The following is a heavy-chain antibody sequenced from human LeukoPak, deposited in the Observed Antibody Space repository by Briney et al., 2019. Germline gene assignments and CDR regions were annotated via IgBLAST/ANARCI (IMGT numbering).Heavy chain of an antibody. CDR2: IYYSGST. CDR3: ARVHGDTLVAFGY. V-gene: IGHV4-39*07. Sequence: PSETLSLTCTVSGGSISSSSYYWGWIRQPPGKGLEWIGSIYYSGSTYYNPSLKSRVTISVDTSKNQFSLKLSSVTAADTAVYYCARVHGDTLVAFGYWGQGTLVTVSS. CDR1: GGSISSSSYY. D-gene: IGHD2-21*01. J-gene: IGHJ4*02.